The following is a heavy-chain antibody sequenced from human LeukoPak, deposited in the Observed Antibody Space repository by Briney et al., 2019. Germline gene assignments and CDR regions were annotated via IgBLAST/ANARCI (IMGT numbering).Heavy chain of an antibody. CDR2: IYISGNT. Sequence: GGSLRLSCAASGFPVSSYYMSWVRQAPGKGLEWVSNIYISGNTYYADSVKGRFTISRDKSKNTLDLQMNSLRAEDTAVYYCARDGADIVVVPAAMSELGWFDPWGQGTLVTVSS. V-gene: IGHV3-66*03. D-gene: IGHD2-2*01. J-gene: IGHJ5*02. CDR1: GFPVSSYY. CDR3: ARDGADIVVVPAAMSELGWFDP.